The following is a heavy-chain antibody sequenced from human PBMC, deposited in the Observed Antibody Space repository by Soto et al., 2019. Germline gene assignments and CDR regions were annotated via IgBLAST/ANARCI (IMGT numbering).Heavy chain of an antibody. D-gene: IGHD6-6*01. V-gene: IGHV1-69*04. CDR3: ASGPYTSSSGGYYYYYMDV. CDR1: RGTFSSSA. CDR2: VGPMFGIL. J-gene: IGHJ6*03. Sequence: QVQLVQAGAEVKKPGSSVQVSSKASRGTFSSSAINWVRQAPGQGLEWMGRVGPMFGILNFEPKFQGTVTMTADRSTTTAYMELSSLRSEDTAVYYCASGPYTSSSGGYYYYYMDVWGKGTTVTVSS.